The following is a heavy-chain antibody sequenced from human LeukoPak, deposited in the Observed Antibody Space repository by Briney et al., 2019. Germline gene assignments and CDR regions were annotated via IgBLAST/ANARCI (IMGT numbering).Heavy chain of an antibody. V-gene: IGHV3-23*01. J-gene: IGHJ3*02. D-gene: IGHD2-15*01. CDR2: ISGSGGST. Sequence: GGSLRLSCAASGFTFSSYAMSWVRQAPGKGLEWVSAISGSGGSTYYADSVKGRFTISRDNSKNALYLQMNSLRAEDTAVYYCAKDLYSANDAFDIWGQGTMVTVSS. CDR1: GFTFSSYA. CDR3: AKDLYSANDAFDI.